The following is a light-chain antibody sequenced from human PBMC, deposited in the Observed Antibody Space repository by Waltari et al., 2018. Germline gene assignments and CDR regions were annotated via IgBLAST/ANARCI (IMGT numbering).Light chain of an antibody. CDR2: DDS. CDR3: QVWDSSSDHPGV. J-gene: IGLJ2*01. CDR1: NIGSKS. Sequence: SYVLTQPPLVSVAPGQTARITCGGNNIGSKSVHWYQQKPGQAPVLVVYDDSDRPSGIPGRFSGSNSGNTATLTISRVEAGDEADYYCQVWDSSSDHPGVFGGGTKLTVL. V-gene: IGLV3-21*02.